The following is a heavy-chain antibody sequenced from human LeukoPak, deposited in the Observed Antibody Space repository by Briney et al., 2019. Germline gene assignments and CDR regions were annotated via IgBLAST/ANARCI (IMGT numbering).Heavy chain of an antibody. J-gene: IGHJ4*02. CDR1: GYSFTSYW. CDR3: ARRSSSYSDYYFDY. D-gene: IGHD3-22*01. CDR2: ISDT. V-gene: IGHV5-51*01. Sequence: GESLKISCKGSGYSFTSYWIGWVRQMPGKGLEWMGIISDTRYSPSFQGQVTISADKSISTAYLQWSSLKASDTAMYYCARRSSSYSDYYFDYWGQGTLVTVSS.